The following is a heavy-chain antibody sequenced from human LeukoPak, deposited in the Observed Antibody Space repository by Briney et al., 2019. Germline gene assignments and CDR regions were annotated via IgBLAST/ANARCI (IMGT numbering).Heavy chain of an antibody. D-gene: IGHD2-2*01. CDR1: GYTFTSYG. CDR2: ISAYNGNT. Sequence: ASVKVSCKASGYTFTSYGISWVRQAPGQGLEWMGWISAYNGNTNYAQKLQGRVTMTTDTSTSTAYMELRSLRSDDTAVYYCARGGRYCSSTSCYSDYYYGMDVWGQGTTVTVSS. V-gene: IGHV1-18*01. CDR3: ARGGRYCSSTSCYSDYYYGMDV. J-gene: IGHJ6*02.